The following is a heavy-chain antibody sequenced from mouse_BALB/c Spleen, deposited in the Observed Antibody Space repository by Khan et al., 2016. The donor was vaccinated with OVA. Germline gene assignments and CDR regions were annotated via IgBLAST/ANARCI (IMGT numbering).Heavy chain of an antibody. CDR3: ARGGYSSFAY. CDR1: GYSFTSYL. CDR2: FYPGNGDT. V-gene: IGHV1-5*01. D-gene: IGHD1-3*01. Sequence: EVQLQQSGTVLARPGASVKMSCKASGYSFTSYLIHWVKQRPGQGLEWIGDFYPGNGDTTYNQKFKDKAKLTADTSANTANMELSSLTNEDSAVYYCARGGYSSFAYWGHGTLVTVSA. J-gene: IGHJ3*01.